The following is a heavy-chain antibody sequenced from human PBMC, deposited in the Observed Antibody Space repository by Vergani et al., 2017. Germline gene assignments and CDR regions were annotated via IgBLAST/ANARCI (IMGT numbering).Heavy chain of an antibody. V-gene: IGHV4-59*01. CDR1: GGSISSYY. D-gene: IGHD6-19*01. J-gene: IGHJ5*02. CDR2: IYYSGST. Sequence: QVQLQESGPGLVKPSETLSLTCTVSGGSISSYYWSWIRQPPGKGLEWIGYIYYSGSTNYNPSLKSRVTISVDTSKNQFSLKLSSVTAADTAVYYCARDGGHSGWDRNNWFDPWGQGTLVTVSS. CDR3: ARDGGHSGWDRNNWFDP.